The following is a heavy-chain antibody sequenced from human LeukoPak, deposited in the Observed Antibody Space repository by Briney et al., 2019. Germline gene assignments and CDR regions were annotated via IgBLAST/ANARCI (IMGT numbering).Heavy chain of an antibody. CDR3: ARGIIVGAPDAFDI. Sequence: SETLSLTCAVYGGSFSGYYWSWIRQPPGKGLEWIGEINHSGSTSYSPSLKSRVTISVDTSKNQFSLKLSSVTAADTAVYYCARGIIVGAPDAFDIWGQGTMVTVSS. V-gene: IGHV4-34*01. CDR2: INHSGST. CDR1: GGSFSGYY. D-gene: IGHD1-26*01. J-gene: IGHJ3*02.